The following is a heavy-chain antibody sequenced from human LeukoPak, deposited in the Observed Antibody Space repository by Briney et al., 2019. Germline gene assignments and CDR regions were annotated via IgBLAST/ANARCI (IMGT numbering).Heavy chain of an antibody. D-gene: IGHD6-25*01. J-gene: IGHJ6*02. CDR3: ARPAYYYYGMDV. CDR1: GGSFSGYY. V-gene: IGHV4-34*01. Sequence: SETLSLTCAVYGGSFSGYYWSWLRQPPGEGLEWIGEINHSGSTNYNPSLKSRVTISVDTSKNQFSLKLSSVTAADTAVYYCARPAYYYYGMDVWGQGTTVTVSS. CDR2: INHSGST.